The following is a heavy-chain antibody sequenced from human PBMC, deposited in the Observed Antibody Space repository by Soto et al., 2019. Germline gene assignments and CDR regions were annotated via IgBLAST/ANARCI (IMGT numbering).Heavy chain of an antibody. D-gene: IGHD5-12*01. CDR1: GFTFSNYA. Sequence: EVQLLESGGGLVQPGGSLRLSCAASGFTFSNYAMNWVRQAPGKGLEWVSAISGSGGFTYYADSVKGRFTISRDNSKXXXXXXXXXXXXXXXXXXXXXXXXDTNIVGNYFDYWGQGTLVTVSS. V-gene: IGHV3-23*01. J-gene: IGHJ4*02. CDR2: ISGSGGFT. CDR3: XXXXDTNIVGNYFDY.